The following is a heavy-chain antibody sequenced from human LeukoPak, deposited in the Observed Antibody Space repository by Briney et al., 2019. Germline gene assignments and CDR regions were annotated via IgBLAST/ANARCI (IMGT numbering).Heavy chain of an antibody. CDR3: ARHGMYSGSESYYDPIDY. CDR1: GSSISSSSYY. CDR2: MSYKYSGST. Sequence: SETLSLTCTVSGSSISSSSYYWGWIRQPPGKGLELIGSMSYKYSGSTYYNPSLKSRVTISVDTSKNQFSLRLSSVTAADTAVYYCARHGMYSGSESYYDPIDYWGQGTLVTVSS. J-gene: IGHJ4*02. D-gene: IGHD3-10*01. V-gene: IGHV4-39*01.